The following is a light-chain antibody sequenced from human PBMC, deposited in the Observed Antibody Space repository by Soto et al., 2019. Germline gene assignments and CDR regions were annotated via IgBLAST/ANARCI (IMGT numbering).Light chain of an antibody. J-gene: IGLJ3*02. Sequence: QSALTQPASVSGSPGQSIPISCTGTSSDVGGYNYVSWYQQHPGKAPKLMIYEVSNRTSGLSNRFSGSKSGNTASLTISGLQAEDEADYYSSSYTSSSTWVFGEGTKLTVL. CDR3: SSYTSSSTWV. V-gene: IGLV2-14*01. CDR2: EVS. CDR1: SSDVGGYNY.